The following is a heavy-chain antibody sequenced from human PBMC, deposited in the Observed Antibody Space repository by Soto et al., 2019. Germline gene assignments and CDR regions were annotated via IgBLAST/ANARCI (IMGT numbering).Heavy chain of an antibody. Sequence: EVQLVESGGGLVQPGGSLRLSCAASGFTFTTYWMHWVRQAPGKGLVWVSRINTNGSSTAYADSVKGRFTISRDNAKNTLYLQMNSLRAEDTAVYYCARVIAVAGTGGFYWGLGTLVTV. D-gene: IGHD6-19*01. CDR3: ARVIAVAGTGGFY. V-gene: IGHV3-74*01. J-gene: IGHJ4*02. CDR1: GFTFTTYW. CDR2: INTNGSST.